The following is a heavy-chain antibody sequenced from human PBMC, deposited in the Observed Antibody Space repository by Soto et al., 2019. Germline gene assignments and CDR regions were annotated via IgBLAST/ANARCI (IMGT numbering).Heavy chain of an antibody. V-gene: IGHV3-30*18. D-gene: IGHD3-3*01. CDR1: GFILSNYG. CDR2: TSFDGSNE. CDR3: AKDFDFWSGPAFDGMDV. J-gene: IGHJ6*02. Sequence: QVHLVECGGGVVQPGRSLRLTCAASGFILSNYGMHWVRQAPGKGLEWLAVTSFDGSNEWYADSVKGRLTISRENSKNTLYLQINNLRPEDTAVYYCAKDFDFWSGPAFDGMDVWGQGTTVTVSS.